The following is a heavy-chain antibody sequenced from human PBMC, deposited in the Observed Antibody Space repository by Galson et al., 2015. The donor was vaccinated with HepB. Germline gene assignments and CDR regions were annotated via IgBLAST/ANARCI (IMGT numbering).Heavy chain of an antibody. J-gene: IGHJ6*02. D-gene: IGHD5-18*01. CDR2: IDPSDSYT. CDR1: GYSFTSYW. CDR3: ARPGGYSYGNHYYYGMDV. Sequence: SGAEVKKPGESLRISCKGSGYSFTSYWISWVRQMPGKGLEWMGRIDPSDSYTNYSPSFQGHVTISADKSISTAYLQWSSLKASDTAMYYCARPGGYSYGNHYYYGMDVWGQGTTVTVSS. V-gene: IGHV5-10-1*01.